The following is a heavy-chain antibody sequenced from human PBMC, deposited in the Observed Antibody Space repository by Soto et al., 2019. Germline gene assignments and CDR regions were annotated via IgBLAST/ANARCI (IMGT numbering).Heavy chain of an antibody. CDR2: ISYDGSNK. Sequence: QVQLVESGGGVVQPGRSLRLSCAASGFTFSSYGMHWVRQAPGKGLEWVAVISYDGSNKYYADSVKGRFTISRDNSKNTLYLQMNSLRAEDTAVYYCAKSAATSGFYFDPWGQGTLVTVSS. CDR1: GFTFSSYG. CDR3: AKSAATSGFYFDP. V-gene: IGHV3-30*18. J-gene: IGHJ5*02. D-gene: IGHD3-22*01.